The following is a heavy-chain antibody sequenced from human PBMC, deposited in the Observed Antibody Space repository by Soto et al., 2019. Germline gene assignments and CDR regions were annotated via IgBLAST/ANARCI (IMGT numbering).Heavy chain of an antibody. CDR2: IKQDGSDK. V-gene: IGHV3-7*04. Sequence: PGGSERLFXTSSVFTLSSYWMSWVRQAPGQGLGWVASIKQDGSDKKDVDPVKGRFTISRDNAKNSLYLEMNSLRAEDTGVYYFARVWKEGRIDYLGQGDLVTVS. J-gene: IGHJ4*02. CDR3: ARVWKEGRIDY. D-gene: IGHD1-1*01. CDR1: VFTLSSYW.